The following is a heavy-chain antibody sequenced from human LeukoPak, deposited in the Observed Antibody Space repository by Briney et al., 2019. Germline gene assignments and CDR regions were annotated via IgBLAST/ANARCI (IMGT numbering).Heavy chain of an antibody. V-gene: IGHV1-18*01. CDR1: GYTFTSYG. J-gene: IGHJ4*02. D-gene: IGHD3-22*01. Sequence: ASVKVSCKASGYTFTSYGISWVRQAPGQGLEWMGWISAYNGNTNYAQKLQGRVTMTTDTSTSTAYMELRSLRSDDTAVYYCARDDLTYYDSSGYHLDYWDQGTLVTVSS. CDR3: ARDDLTYYDSSGYHLDY. CDR2: ISAYNGNT.